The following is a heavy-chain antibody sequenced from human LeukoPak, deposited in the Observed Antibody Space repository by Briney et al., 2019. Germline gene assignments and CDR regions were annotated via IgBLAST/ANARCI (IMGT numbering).Heavy chain of an antibody. CDR2: TYTSGNT. D-gene: IGHD2-21*02. Sequence: SETLSLTCTVSGGSISSYYWSWIRQPAGKGLEFIGRTYTSGNTNYNPSLKSRITMSVDTSRNQFSLKLNSVTAADTAVYYCARAPTATGGWNWFDLWGQGTLVTVSS. CDR3: ARAPTATGGWNWFDL. J-gene: IGHJ5*02. CDR1: GGSISSYY. V-gene: IGHV4-4*07.